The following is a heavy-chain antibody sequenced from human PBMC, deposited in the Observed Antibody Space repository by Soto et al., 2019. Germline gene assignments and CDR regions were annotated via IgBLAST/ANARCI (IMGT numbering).Heavy chain of an antibody. CDR3: ARHGERTIRSLNWFDP. Sequence: PSESLSLTCTVAGGSISSYYCSWIRQPPGKGLEGIGYIYYSGSTNYNPSLKSRVTISVDTSKNQFSLKLSSVTAAETAVYHCARHGERTIRSLNWFDPWGQGTLVTVSS. V-gene: IGHV4-59*08. D-gene: IGHD4-17*01. J-gene: IGHJ5*02. CDR1: GGSISSYY. CDR2: IYYSGST.